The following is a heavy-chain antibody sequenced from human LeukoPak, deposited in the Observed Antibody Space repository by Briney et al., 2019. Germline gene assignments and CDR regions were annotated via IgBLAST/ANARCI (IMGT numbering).Heavy chain of an antibody. CDR2: ISSSSSYI. CDR1: GFTFNSHR. D-gene: IGHD2-2*01. J-gene: IGHJ6*03. CDR3: ARGFHGCSSTSCYYYYYMDV. Sequence: TGGSLRLSCAASGFTFNSHRVNWVRQAPGKGLEWVSSISSSSSYISYADSVKGRFTISRDNAKNSLYLQMNSLRAEDTAVYYCARGFHGCSSTSCYYYYYMDVWGKGTTVTISS. V-gene: IGHV3-21*04.